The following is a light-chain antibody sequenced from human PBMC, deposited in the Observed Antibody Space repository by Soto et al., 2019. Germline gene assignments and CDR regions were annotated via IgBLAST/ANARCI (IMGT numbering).Light chain of an antibody. CDR2: DAS. J-gene: IGKJ5*01. CDR1: QSITTW. Sequence: DIQMTQSPSSLSASVGDRVTITCRASQSITTWLNWYQQKPGKAPKLLIYDASTLQSGVPSRFSGSGSGTDFTLTISSLQPEDFATYYCQQVNTYPHTFGQGTRLEIK. V-gene: IGKV1-12*01. CDR3: QQVNTYPHT.